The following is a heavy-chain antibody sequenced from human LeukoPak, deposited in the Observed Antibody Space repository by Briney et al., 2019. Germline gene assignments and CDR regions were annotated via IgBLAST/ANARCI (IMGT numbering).Heavy chain of an antibody. CDR1: GGSISNYF. D-gene: IGHD1-26*01. V-gene: IGHV4-59*08. CDR2: IHYSGST. CDR3: ARLTNTGNYQYYFDY. J-gene: IGHJ4*02. Sequence: SGTLSLTCTVSGGSISNYFWSWIRQSPGKGLEWSGYIHYSGSTNYNPSLRSRVTISVDTSKNQFSLKLSSVTAADAAVYYCARLTNTGNYQYYFDYWGQGTLVTVSS.